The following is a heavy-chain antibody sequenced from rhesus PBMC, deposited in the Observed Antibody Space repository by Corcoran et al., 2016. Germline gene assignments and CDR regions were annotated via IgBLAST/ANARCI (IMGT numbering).Heavy chain of an antibody. Sequence: QVQLQESGPGLVKPSETLSLTCAVSGYSISSGYYWSWIRQPPGKGLEWIAYITYSGTTSYNPSLKSRVAISRDTSKNQFSLNLRSVTAADTAVYYCARGWNGDYWGQGILVTVSS. D-gene: IGHD1-14*01. CDR1: GYSISSGYY. CDR2: ITYSGTT. V-gene: IGHV4-122*02. CDR3: ARGWNGDY. J-gene: IGHJ4*01.